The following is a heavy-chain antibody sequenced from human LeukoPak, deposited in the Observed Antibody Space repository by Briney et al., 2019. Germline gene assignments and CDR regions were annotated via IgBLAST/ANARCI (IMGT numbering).Heavy chain of an antibody. J-gene: IGHJ4*02. CDR2: ISAYNGNT. D-gene: IGHD3-16*02. CDR3: ARDPITFGGIIVNGFDY. V-gene: IGHV1-18*01. CDR1: GYTFTSYG. Sequence: ASVKVSCKASGYTFTSYGISWVRQAPGQGLEWMGWISAYNGNTNYAQKLQGRVTMTTDTSTSTAYMELRSLRSDDTAVYYCARDPITFGGIIVNGFDYWGQRTLVTVSS.